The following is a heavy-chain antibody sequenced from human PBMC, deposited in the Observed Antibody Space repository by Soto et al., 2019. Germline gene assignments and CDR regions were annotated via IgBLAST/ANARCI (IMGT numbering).Heavy chain of an antibody. D-gene: IGHD3-3*01. CDR1: GGTFSSYA. CDR2: IIPIFGTA. CDR3: ARSDLEGGTIFGVVTDYFDE. Sequence: SVKVSCKAPGGTFSSYAISWVRQAPGQGLEWMGGIIPIFGTANYAQKFQGRVTITADESTSTAYMELRSLRPEDTAWYYCARSDLEGGTIFGVVTDYFDEWGQVSRGTV. J-gene: IGHJ4*02. V-gene: IGHV1-69*13.